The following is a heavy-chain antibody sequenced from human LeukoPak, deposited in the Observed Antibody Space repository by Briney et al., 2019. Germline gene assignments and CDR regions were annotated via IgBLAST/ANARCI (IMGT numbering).Heavy chain of an antibody. Sequence: GLEWIGYIYSSASTNYNPSLKSRVTISVDTSKNQFSLKLSSVTAADTAVYYCARHGSYGYLDWFDPWGQGTLVTVSS. CDR3: ARHGSYGYLDWFDP. V-gene: IGHV4-59*08. D-gene: IGHD5-18*01. J-gene: IGHJ5*02. CDR2: IYSSAST.